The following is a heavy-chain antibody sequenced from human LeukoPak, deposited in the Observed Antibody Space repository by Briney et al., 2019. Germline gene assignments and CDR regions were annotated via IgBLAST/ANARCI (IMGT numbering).Heavy chain of an antibody. V-gene: IGHV4-39*01. CDR2: IYYSGST. D-gene: IGHD3-10*01. CDR1: GGSISSNSYY. CDR3: ARTRYYYNSRSYGAPYYFDY. Sequence: SETLSLTCAVSGGSISSNSYYWGWIRQPPGKGLEWIGSIYYSGSTYYNPSLKSRVTISVDTSRNQFSLKLSSVTAADTAVYYCARTRYYYNSRSYGAPYYFDYWGQGTLVTVSS. J-gene: IGHJ4*02.